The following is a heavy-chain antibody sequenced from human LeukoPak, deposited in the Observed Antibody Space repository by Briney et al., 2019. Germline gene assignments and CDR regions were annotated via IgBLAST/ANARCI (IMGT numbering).Heavy chain of an antibody. J-gene: IGHJ6*04. CDR3: ARDKAYGAGGMDV. D-gene: IGHD4-17*01. CDR2: ISSSSSYI. CDR1: GFTFSSYS. Sequence: GGSLRLSCAASGFTFSSYSMNWVRQAPGKGLEWVSSISSSSSYIYYADSVKGRFTIYRDNAKNSLYLQMNSLRAEDTAVYYCARDKAYGAGGMDVWGKGTTVTVSS. V-gene: IGHV3-21*01.